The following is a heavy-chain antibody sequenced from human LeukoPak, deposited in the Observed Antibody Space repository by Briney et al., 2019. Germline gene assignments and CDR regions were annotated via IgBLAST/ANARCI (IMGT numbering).Heavy chain of an antibody. CDR3: ARVGAEYDSSGYYFY. J-gene: IGHJ4*02. CDR2: IYYSGST. CDR1: GGSISSYY. Sequence: SSETLSLTCTVSGGSISSYYWSWIRQPPGKGLEWIGYIYYSGSTNYNPSLKSRVTISVDTSKNQFSLKLGSVTAADTAVYYCARVGAEYDSSGYYFYWGQGTLVTVSS. D-gene: IGHD3-22*01. V-gene: IGHV4-59*01.